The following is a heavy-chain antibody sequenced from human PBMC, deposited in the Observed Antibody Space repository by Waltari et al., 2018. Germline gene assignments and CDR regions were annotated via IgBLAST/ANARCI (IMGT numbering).Heavy chain of an antibody. J-gene: IGHJ4*02. V-gene: IGHV1-18*04. CDR1: GYTFPRYG. D-gene: IGHD3-3*01. CDR2: ISAYNGYT. Sequence: QVQLVQSGAEVKKPGASVKVSCKASGYTFPRYGNNWVRQAPGQGLEWMGWISAYNGYTNYAQKVQGRVTMTTDTSTSTAYMELRSLRSDDTAVYYCARVGDDFWSGYFDYWGQGTLVTVSS. CDR3: ARVGDDFWSGYFDY.